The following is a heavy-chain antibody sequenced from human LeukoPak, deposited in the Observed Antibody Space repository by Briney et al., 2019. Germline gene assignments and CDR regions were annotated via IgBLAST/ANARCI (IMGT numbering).Heavy chain of an antibody. D-gene: IGHD2-15*01. CDR2: FYYTGST. Sequence: SETLSLTCTVSGGSISSGPYYWVWIRQPPGKGLEWIGNFYYTGSTNYNPSLKSRLTISVDTSKNQFSLKLSSVTAADTAVYYCARHKCSGGSCYSFDYWGQGTLVTVSS. CDR1: GGSISSGPYY. V-gene: IGHV4-39*01. J-gene: IGHJ4*02. CDR3: ARHKCSGGSCYSFDY.